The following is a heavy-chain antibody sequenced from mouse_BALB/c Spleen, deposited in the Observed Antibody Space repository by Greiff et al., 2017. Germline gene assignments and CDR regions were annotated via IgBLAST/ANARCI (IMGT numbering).Heavy chain of an antibody. D-gene: IGHD1-1*01. Sequence: EVHLVESGPSLVKPSQTLSLTCSVTGDSITSGYWNWIRKFPGNKLEYMGYISYSGSTYYNPSLKSRISITRDTSKNQYYLQLNSVTTEDTATYYCARSPLLLRSHFDYWGQGTTLTVSS. V-gene: IGHV3-8*02. J-gene: IGHJ2*01. CDR3: ARSPLLLRSHFDY. CDR1: GDSITSGY. CDR2: ISYSGST.